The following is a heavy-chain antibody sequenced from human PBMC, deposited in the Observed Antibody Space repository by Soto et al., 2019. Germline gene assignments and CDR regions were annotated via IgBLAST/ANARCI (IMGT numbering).Heavy chain of an antibody. Sequence: ESGGGLVQPGGSLRLSCAASGFTFSTYWMNWVRQAPGKGLEWVADIKQDESEKYYVDSVKGRFTISRDNAMNSLYLQMNSLRAEDTAVYYCARGDYYDRRFDYWGQGTLVTVSS. CDR1: GFTFSTYW. J-gene: IGHJ4*02. CDR3: ARGDYYDRRFDY. CDR2: IKQDESEK. D-gene: IGHD3-22*01. V-gene: IGHV3-7*03.